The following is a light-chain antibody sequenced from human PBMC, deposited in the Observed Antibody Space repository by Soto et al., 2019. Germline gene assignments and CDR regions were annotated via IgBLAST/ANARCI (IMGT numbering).Light chain of an antibody. CDR3: QQHITWPLT. CDR2: DAS. V-gene: IGKV3-11*01. J-gene: IGKJ4*02. CDR1: QSVITS. Sequence: EIVLTQSPATLSLSPGERATLSCRASQSVITSLAWYQQKPGQAPRLLVYDASNRATGIPTRFSGSGSGTDVTFSVSNLEPEDFAVYYCQQHITWPLTFGGGTKVEIK.